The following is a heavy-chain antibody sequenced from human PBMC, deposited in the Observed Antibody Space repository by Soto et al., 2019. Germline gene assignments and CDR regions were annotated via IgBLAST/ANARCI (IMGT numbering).Heavy chain of an antibody. CDR1: GGSFSGYY. D-gene: IGHD3-3*01. CDR3: ARRITIFGVVIIPRGYYFDY. V-gene: IGHV4-34*01. CDR2: INHSGST. J-gene: IGHJ4*02. Sequence: SETLSLTCAVYGGSFSGYYWSWIRQPPGRGLEWIGEINHSGSTNYNPSLKSRVTISVDTSKNQFSLKLSSVTAADTAVYYCARRITIFGVVIIPRGYYFDYWGQGTLVTVSS.